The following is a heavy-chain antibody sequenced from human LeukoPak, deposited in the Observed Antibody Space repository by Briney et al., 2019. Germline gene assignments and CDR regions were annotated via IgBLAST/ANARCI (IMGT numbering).Heavy chain of an antibody. CDR2: IWYDGSNK. J-gene: IGHJ4*02. V-gene: IGHV3-33*01. Sequence: GGSLRLSCAASGFTFSNYGMHWVRQAPGKGLEWVALIWYDGSNKYYTDSVKGRLTISRDNSKNTLYLQMNSLRAEDTAVYYCAREGPRGNSQFNYWGQGTLVTVSS. CDR3: AREGPRGNSQFNY. D-gene: IGHD2/OR15-2a*01. CDR1: GFTFSNYG.